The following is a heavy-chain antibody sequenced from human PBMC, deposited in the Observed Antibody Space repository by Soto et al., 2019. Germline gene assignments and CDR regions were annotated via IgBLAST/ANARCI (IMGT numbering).Heavy chain of an antibody. CDR3: ARAYRGYYDSSGDSAGDY. Sequence: AAVMLTWKACGSTLAGYAMHWGLQAPGQRNEWMGWINAGNGNTKYSQKFQGRVTITRDPSASPAYMELSRLRSEDTAVYYCARAYRGYYDSSGDSAGDYWGQGTLFTVSS. CDR2: INAGNGNT. J-gene: IGHJ4*02. V-gene: IGHV1-3*01. CDR1: GSTLAGYA. D-gene: IGHD3-22*01.